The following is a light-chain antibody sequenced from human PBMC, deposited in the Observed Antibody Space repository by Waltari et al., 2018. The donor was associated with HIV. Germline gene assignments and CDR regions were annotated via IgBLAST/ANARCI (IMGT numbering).Light chain of an antibody. CDR2: WAS. V-gene: IGKV4-1*01. Sequence: DIVMTQSPGSLPVSLGERATINCTVSRSILYSSDNRNYLAWYQQKPRRPPRLLISWASTRESGVPDRFSGSGSGTDFALTISRLQAEDVAVYHCQQYLRSPPTFGGGTKVEIK. CDR3: QQYLRSPPT. CDR1: RSILYSSDNRNY. J-gene: IGKJ4*01.